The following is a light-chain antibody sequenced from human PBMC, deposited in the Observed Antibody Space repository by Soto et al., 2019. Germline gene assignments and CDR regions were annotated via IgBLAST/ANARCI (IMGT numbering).Light chain of an antibody. Sequence: QSALTQPPSVSGSPGQSVTISCTGTSSDINTYNRVSWYQQPPGTAPKLIIFEVRKRPSGVPHRFSGSKSGNTASLTISGLQAEDEADYYCCSYTTINTWVFGGGTQLTVL. CDR1: SSDINTYNR. CDR3: CSYTTINTWV. V-gene: IGLV2-18*02. J-gene: IGLJ3*02. CDR2: EVR.